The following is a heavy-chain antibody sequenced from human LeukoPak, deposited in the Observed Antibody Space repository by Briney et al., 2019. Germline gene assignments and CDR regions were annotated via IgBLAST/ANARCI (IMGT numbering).Heavy chain of an antibody. CDR3: ARALIGYYFDY. Sequence: PGGSLRLSCAASGFTFSSYGMHWVRQAPGKGLEWVSAISGSGGSTYYADSVKGRFTISRDNSKNSLYLQMNSLRAEDTAVYYCARALIGYYFDYWGQGTLVTVSS. D-gene: IGHD2-8*01. J-gene: IGHJ4*02. V-gene: IGHV3-21*06. CDR2: ISGSGGST. CDR1: GFTFSSYG.